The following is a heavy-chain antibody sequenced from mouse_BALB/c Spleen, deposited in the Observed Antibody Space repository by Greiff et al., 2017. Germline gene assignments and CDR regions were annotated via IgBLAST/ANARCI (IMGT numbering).Heavy chain of an antibody. CDR3: ARGGGLAY. CDR1: GFTFSSFG. CDR2: ISSGSSTI. Sequence: EVQVVESGGGLVQPGGSRKLSCAASGFTFSSFGMHWVRQAPEKGLEWVAYISSGSSTIYYADTVKGRFTISRDNPKNTLFLQMTSLRSEDTAMYYCARGGGLAYWGQGTLVTVSA. V-gene: IGHV5-17*02. J-gene: IGHJ3*01.